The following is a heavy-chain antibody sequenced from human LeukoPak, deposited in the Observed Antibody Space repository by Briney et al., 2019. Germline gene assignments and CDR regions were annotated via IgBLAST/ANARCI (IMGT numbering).Heavy chain of an antibody. Sequence: SETLSLTCAVYGGSFSGYYWSWIRQPPGKGLEWIGEINHSGSTKYNSSLKSRVTISVDTSKNQFSLKLSSVTAADTAVYYCARRLGRKFGERFYYYHYMDVWGKGTTVTISS. CDR3: ARRLGRKFGERFYYYHYMDV. J-gene: IGHJ6*03. D-gene: IGHD3-10*01. V-gene: IGHV4-34*01. CDR1: GGSFSGYY. CDR2: INHSGST.